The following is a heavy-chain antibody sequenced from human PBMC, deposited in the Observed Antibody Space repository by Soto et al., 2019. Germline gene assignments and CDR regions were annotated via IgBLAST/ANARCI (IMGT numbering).Heavy chain of an antibody. J-gene: IGHJ3*02. CDR1: GYTFTSYA. CDR3: ARDPTYYYGSGSYGAFDI. V-gene: IGHV1-3*01. D-gene: IGHD3-10*01. Sequence: QVQLVQSGAEVKKPGASVKVSCKASGYTFTSYAMHWVRQAPGQRLEWMGWINAGNGNTKYSQKFQGRVTITRDTSASTAYMELSSLRSEDTAVYYCARDPTYYYGSGSYGAFDIWGQGTMVTVS. CDR2: INAGNGNT.